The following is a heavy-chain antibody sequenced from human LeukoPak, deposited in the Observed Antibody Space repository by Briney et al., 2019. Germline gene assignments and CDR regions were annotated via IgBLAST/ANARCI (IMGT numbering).Heavy chain of an antibody. D-gene: IGHD3-22*01. CDR2: IYYSGST. V-gene: IGHV4-30-4*01. CDR3: AGVGERYNYDGSGPIGEKSY. J-gene: IGHJ4*02. Sequence: SETLSLTCTVSGGSISSGDYYWSWIRQPPGKGLEWIGYIYYSGSTYYNPSLKSRVTISVDTSKNRFSLKLSSVTAADTAVYYCAGVGERYNYDGSGPIGEKSYWGQGTLVTVSS. CDR1: GGSISSGDYY.